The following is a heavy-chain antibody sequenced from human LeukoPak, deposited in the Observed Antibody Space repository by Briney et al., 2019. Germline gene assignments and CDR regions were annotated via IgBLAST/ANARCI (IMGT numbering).Heavy chain of an antibody. J-gene: IGHJ3*02. CDR1: GFTFSRYE. CDR3: ARVGLGASLDAFDI. D-gene: IGHD3-10*01. Sequence: PGGSLRLSCAASGFTFSRYERNWVRQAPGKGLEWGSYISSSGSTIYYADSVKGRFTISRDNAKNSLYLQMNSLRAEDTAVYYCARVGLGASLDAFDIWGQGTMVTVSS. CDR2: ISSSGSTI. V-gene: IGHV3-48*03.